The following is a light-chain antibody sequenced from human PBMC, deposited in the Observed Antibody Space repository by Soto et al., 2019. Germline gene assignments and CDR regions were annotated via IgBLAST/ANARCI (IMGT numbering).Light chain of an antibody. CDR3: SSYTTTSIYV. CDR1: SSDVGGYNY. J-gene: IGLJ1*01. CDR2: DVS. Sequence: QSVLTQPASVSGAPGQSITISCTGTSSDVGGYNYVSWYQQYPGKAPKLMIYDVSNRPSGVSNRFSGSKSGNSASLTISGLQAEDEADYYCSSYTTTSIYVLGTGTKVTVL. V-gene: IGLV2-14*01.